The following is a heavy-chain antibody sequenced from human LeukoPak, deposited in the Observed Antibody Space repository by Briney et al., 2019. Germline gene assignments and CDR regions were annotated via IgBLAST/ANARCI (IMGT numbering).Heavy chain of an antibody. D-gene: IGHD5-18*01. CDR3: AKDSGYSYGYGDFDY. J-gene: IGHJ4*02. CDR2: ISGSGGST. Sequence: PGGSLRLSCAASGFTFSSYAMSWVRQAPGKGLEWVSAISGSGGSTYYADSVKGRFTISRDNSKNTLYLQMNSLRAEDTALYYCAKDSGYSYGYGDFDYWSQGTLVTVSS. CDR1: GFTFSSYA. V-gene: IGHV3-23*01.